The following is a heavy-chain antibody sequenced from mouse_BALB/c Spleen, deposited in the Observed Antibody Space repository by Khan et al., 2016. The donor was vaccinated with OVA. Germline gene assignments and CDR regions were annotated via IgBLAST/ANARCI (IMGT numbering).Heavy chain of an antibody. Sequence: QVQLKESGAELAKPGASVKMSCKASGYTFTSYWMHWRKQRPGQGLEWIGYINPTSGYTDYNQKFKDKATLTADKSSSTAYMQLSSLTSDGSAVSYCARGRIHYWGQGTALTVSS. V-gene: IGHV1-7*01. CDR3: ARGRIHY. CDR1: GYTFTSYW. J-gene: IGHJ2*01. CDR2: INPTSGYT. D-gene: IGHD1-1*01.